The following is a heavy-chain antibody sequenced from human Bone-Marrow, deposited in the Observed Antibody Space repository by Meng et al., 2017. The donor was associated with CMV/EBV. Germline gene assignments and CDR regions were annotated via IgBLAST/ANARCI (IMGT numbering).Heavy chain of an antibody. CDR1: GFTFSDHY. CDR2: TRNKANSYTT. CDR3: ARVEYQLLSHDY. J-gene: IGHJ4*02. D-gene: IGHD2-2*01. Sequence: GESLKISCAASGFTFSDHYMDWVRQAPGKGLEWVGRTRNKANSYTTEYAASVKGRFTISRDDSKNSLYLQMNSLKTEDTAVYYCARVEYQLLSHDYWGQGTLVTVSS. V-gene: IGHV3-72*01.